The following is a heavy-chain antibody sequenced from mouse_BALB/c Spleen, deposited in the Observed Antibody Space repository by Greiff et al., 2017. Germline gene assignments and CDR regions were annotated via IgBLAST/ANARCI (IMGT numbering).Heavy chain of an antibody. CDR3: AREVYYGKGDFDY. Sequence: EVQRVESGGGLVKPGGSLKLSCAASGFTFSSYAMSWVRQTPEKRLEWVASISSGGSTYYPDSVKGRFTISRDNARNILYLQMSSLRSEDTAMYYCAREVYYGKGDFDYWGQGTTLTVSS. CDR2: ISSGGST. V-gene: IGHV5-6-5*01. CDR1: GFTFSSYA. J-gene: IGHJ2*01. D-gene: IGHD1-1*01.